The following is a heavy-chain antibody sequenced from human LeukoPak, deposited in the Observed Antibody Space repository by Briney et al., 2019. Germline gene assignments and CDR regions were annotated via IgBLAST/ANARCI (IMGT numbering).Heavy chain of an antibody. D-gene: IGHD3-10*01. CDR2: IYYSGGT. CDR1: GGSVSSGSYY. Sequence: KPSETLSLTCTVSGGSVSSGSYYWSWIRQPPGKGLEWIGYIYYSGGTNYNPSLKSRVTISVDTSKNQFSLKLSSVTAADTAVYYCARAFMVRGVTVFSWFDPWGQGTLVTVSS. J-gene: IGHJ5*02. CDR3: ARAFMVRGVTVFSWFDP. V-gene: IGHV4-61*01.